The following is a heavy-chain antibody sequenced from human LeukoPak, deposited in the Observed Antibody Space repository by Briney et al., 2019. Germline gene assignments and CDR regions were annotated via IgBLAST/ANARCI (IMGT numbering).Heavy chain of an antibody. CDR1: GYTFTGYY. D-gene: IGHD1-26*01. Sequence: ASVKVSCKASGYTFTGYYMHWVRQAPGQGLEWMGWINPNSGGTNYAQKFQGRVTMTRDTSISTAYMELSRLRSDDTAVYYCARAYMYSASYLAAFDIWGQGTMVTVSS. J-gene: IGHJ3*02. CDR3: ARAYMYSASYLAAFDI. CDR2: INPNSGGT. V-gene: IGHV1-2*02.